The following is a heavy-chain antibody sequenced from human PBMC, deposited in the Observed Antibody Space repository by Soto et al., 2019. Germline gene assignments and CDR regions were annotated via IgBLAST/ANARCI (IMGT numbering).Heavy chain of an antibody. CDR2: ISSSSTAI. J-gene: IGHJ4*02. CDR3: ARGTYYYDSSGYYYSDY. V-gene: IGHV3-48*02. Sequence: GGSLRLSCAASGFTFSDYSMNWVRQAPGKGLEWLPYISSSSTAIYYADSVKGRFTMSRDNAKNSLYLQMNSLRDEDTAVYYCARGTYYYDSSGYYYSDYWGQGTLVTVSS. D-gene: IGHD3-22*01. CDR1: GFTFSDYS.